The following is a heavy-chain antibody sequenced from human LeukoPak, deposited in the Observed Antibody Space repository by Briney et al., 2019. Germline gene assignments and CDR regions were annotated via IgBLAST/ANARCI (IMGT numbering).Heavy chain of an antibody. D-gene: IGHD6-13*01. CDR3: ARSSIAAAEDYYFDY. V-gene: IGHV7-4-1*02. CDR1: GYTLTELS. J-gene: IGHJ4*02. CDR2: INTNTGNP. Sequence: ASVKVSCKVSGYTLTELSMHWVRQAPGQGLEWMGWINTNTGNPTYAQGFTGRFVFSLDTSVSTAYLQISSLKAEDTAVYYCARSSIAAAEDYYFDYWGQGTLVTVSS.